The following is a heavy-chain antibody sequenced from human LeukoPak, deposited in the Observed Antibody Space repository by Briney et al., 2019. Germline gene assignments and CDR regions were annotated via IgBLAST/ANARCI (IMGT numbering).Heavy chain of an antibody. CDR1: GVSISSYH. J-gene: IGHJ4*02. D-gene: IGHD5-18*01. V-gene: IGHV4-4*07. CDR3: ARDGLYSYGYSYFDY. CDR2: FHITEST. Sequence: SETLSLTCAVSGVSISSYHWSWIRLPAGKGLEWIGRFHITESTNYNPSLKSRVTMSIDTSKNQFSLRLSSVTAADTAVYYCARDGLYSYGYSYFDYWGQGTLVTVSS.